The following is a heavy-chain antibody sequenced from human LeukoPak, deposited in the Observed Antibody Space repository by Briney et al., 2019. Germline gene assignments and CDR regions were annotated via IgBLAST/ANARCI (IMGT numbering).Heavy chain of an antibody. V-gene: IGHV4-39*02. J-gene: IGHJ4*02. CDR2: IYYGGST. Sequence: SETLSLTCTVSGGSISSGSYYWSWIRQPPGTGLEWIGSIYYGGSTHYTPSLKSRVTISVDTSKNHFSLKLSSVTAADTAVYYCARFVSHTALDYWGQGTLVTVSS. CDR3: ARFVSHTALDY. D-gene: IGHD5-18*01. CDR1: GGSISSGSYY.